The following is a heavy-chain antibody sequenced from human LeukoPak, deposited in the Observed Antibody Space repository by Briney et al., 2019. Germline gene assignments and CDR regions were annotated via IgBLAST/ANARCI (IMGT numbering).Heavy chain of an antibody. CDR1: GYSISSGYY. CDR3: ARAGSGWYDYYYYYMDV. Sequence: PSETLSLTCTVSGYSISSGYYWGWIRQPPGKGLEWIGSIYHSGSTYYNPSLKSRVTISVDTSKNQFSLKLSSVTAADTAVYYCARAGSGWYDYYYYYMDVWGKGTTVTVSS. V-gene: IGHV4-38-2*02. CDR2: IYHSGST. J-gene: IGHJ6*03. D-gene: IGHD6-19*01.